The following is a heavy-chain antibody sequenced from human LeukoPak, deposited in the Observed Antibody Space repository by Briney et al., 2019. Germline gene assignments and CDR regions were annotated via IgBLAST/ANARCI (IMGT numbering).Heavy chain of an antibody. CDR1: GFTFSSYW. J-gene: IGHJ4*02. Sequence: PGGSLRLSCAASGFTFSSYWMSWVRQAPGKGLEWVANIKQDGSEKYYVDSVKGRFTISRDNAKNSLYLQMNSLRAEDTAVYYCARGPYSGYEYYFDYWGQGTLVTVSS. CDR2: IKQDGSEK. V-gene: IGHV3-7*01. CDR3: ARGPYSGYEYYFDY. D-gene: IGHD5-12*01.